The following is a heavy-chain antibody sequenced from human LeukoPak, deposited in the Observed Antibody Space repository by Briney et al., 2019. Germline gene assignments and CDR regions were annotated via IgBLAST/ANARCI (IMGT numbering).Heavy chain of an antibody. Sequence: PGGSLRLSCAASGFTFSNYWMHWVRQAPGKGLVWVSRINSDGINTSYADSVKGRFTISRDNSKNTLYLQMNSLRAEDTAVYYCAKDRGRHRPSHFGDYWGQGTLVTVSS. V-gene: IGHV3-74*01. CDR2: INSDGINT. CDR1: GFTFSNYW. D-gene: IGHD3-16*01. CDR3: AKDRGRHRPSHFGDY. J-gene: IGHJ4*02.